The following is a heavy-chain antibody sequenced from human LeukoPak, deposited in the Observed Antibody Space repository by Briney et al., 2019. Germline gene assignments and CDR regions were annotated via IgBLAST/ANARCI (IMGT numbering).Heavy chain of an antibody. D-gene: IGHD4-17*01. Sequence: SETLSLTCTVSGGSISSYYWSWIRQPPGKGLEWIGYIYYSGSTNYNPSLKSRVTISVDTSKNQFSMKLSTVTAADPAVYYCARGSRDYVAMYFDLWGRGTLVTVSS. J-gene: IGHJ2*01. CDR1: GGSISSYY. CDR2: IYYSGST. V-gene: IGHV4-59*01. CDR3: ARGSRDYVAMYFDL.